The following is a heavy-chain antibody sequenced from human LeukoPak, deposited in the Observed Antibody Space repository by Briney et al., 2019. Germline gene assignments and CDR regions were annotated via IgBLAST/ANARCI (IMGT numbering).Heavy chain of an antibody. CDR1: GFTVSSNY. V-gene: IGHV3-66*01. CDR2: IYSGGST. D-gene: IGHD1-26*01. CDR3: ARIQREPVFRYGMVV. Sequence: GGSLRLSCAASGFTVSSNYMSWVRQAPGKGLEWVSVIYSGGSTYYADSVKGRFTISRDNSKNTLYLQMNSLRAEDTAVYYCARIQREPVFRYGMVVWGQKTTVTVSS. J-gene: IGHJ6*02.